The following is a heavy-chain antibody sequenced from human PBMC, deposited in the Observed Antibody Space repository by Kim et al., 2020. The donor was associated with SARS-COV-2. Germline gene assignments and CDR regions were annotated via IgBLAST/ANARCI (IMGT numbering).Heavy chain of an antibody. V-gene: IGHV3-30*18. CDR2: ISYDGSNK. D-gene: IGHD3-9*01. CDR3: AKDIRYFDWWYGMDV. Sequence: GGSLRLSCAASGFTFSSYGMHWVRQAPGKGLEWVAVISYDGSNKYYADSVKGRFTISRDNSKNTLYLQMNSLRAEDTAVYYCAKDIRYFDWWYGMDVWGQGTTVTVSS. CDR1: GFTFSSYG. J-gene: IGHJ6*02.